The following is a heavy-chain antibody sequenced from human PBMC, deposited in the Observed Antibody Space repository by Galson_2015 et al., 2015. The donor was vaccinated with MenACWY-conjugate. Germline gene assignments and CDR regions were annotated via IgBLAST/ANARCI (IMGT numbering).Heavy chain of an antibody. V-gene: IGHV2-5*02. CDR1: GFSLSSSGVG. CDR3: AHSGGDTTMVHWWFDP. J-gene: IGHJ5*02. D-gene: IGHD5-18*01. CDR2: IYWDDDK. Sequence: PALVKPPPTLTLTCTFSGFSLSSSGVGVGWIRQPPGKALEWLALIYWDDDKRYSPSLKTRLTITRGTSKNQVVLTMTNMDPVDTATYYCAHSGGDTTMVHWWFDPWGRGTLVTVSS.